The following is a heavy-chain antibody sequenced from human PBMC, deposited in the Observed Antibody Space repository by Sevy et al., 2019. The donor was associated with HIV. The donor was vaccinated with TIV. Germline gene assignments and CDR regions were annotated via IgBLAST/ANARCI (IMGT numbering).Heavy chain of an antibody. CDR3: AGAVSSGWKLCCYYYGMDV. CDR2: INPNSGGT. Sequence: ASVKVSCKASGYTFTGYYMHWVRQAPGQGLEWMGWINPNSGGTNYAQKFQGRVTMTRDTSISTAYMDLRRLRSDDTAVYYRAGAVSSGWKLCCYYYGMDVWGQGTTVTVSS. V-gene: IGHV1-2*02. J-gene: IGHJ6*02. CDR1: GYTFTGYY. D-gene: IGHD6-19*01.